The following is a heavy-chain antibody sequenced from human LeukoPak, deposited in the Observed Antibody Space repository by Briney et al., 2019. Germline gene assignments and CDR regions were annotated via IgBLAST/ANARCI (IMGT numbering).Heavy chain of an antibody. J-gene: IGHJ4*02. CDR3: AKGRLGTYYYDSSGYYQSY. D-gene: IGHD3-22*01. CDR1: GFTFSSYA. Sequence: GGSLRLSCAASGFTFSSYAMSWVRQAPGKGLEWVSAISGSGGSTYYADSVKGRFTISRDNSKNTLYLQMNSLRAEDTAVYYCAKGRLGTYYYDSSGYYQSYWGQGTLVTVSS. V-gene: IGHV3-23*01. CDR2: ISGSGGST.